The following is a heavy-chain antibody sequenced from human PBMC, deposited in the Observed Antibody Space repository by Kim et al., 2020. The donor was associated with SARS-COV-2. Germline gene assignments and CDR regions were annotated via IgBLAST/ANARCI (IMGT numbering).Heavy chain of an antibody. D-gene: IGHD5-12*01. CDR1: GFTFSDYY. V-gene: IGHV3-11*06. J-gene: IGHJ4*02. CDR3: ARGGGYDPLDY. Sequence: GGSLRLSCAASGFTFSDYYMSWIRQAPGKGLEWVSYISSSSSYTNYADSVKGRFTISRDNAKNSLYLQMNSLRAEDTAVYYCARGGGYDPLDYWGQGTLVTVSS. CDR2: ISSSSSYT.